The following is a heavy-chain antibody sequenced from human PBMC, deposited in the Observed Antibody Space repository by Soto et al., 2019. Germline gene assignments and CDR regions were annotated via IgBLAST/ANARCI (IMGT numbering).Heavy chain of an antibody. CDR3: AKGDSPNGFGDFDY. V-gene: IGHV3-9*01. D-gene: IGHD2-8*01. CDR1: GFTFDDYA. Sequence: EVQLVESGGGLVQPGRSLRLSCAASGFTFDDYAMHWVRQAPGKGLEWVSGISWNSGSIGYADSVKGRFTISRDNAKNSLYLQMNSLRAEDTALYYWAKGDSPNGFGDFDYWGQGTLVTVSS. CDR2: ISWNSGSI. J-gene: IGHJ4*02.